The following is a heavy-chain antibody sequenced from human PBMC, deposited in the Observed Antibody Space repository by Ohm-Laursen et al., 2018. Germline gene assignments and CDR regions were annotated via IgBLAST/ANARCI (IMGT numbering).Heavy chain of an antibody. CDR2: INPNSGGA. CDR1: GNIFTDYY. D-gene: IGHD4-17*01. Sequence: SSVKVSCKASGNIFTDYYMHWVRQTPGQGLEWMGRINPNSGGANYAQKFQGRVTMTRDTSISTAYMELSRLRSDDTAVYYCARDYGDRNRVYGMDVWGQGTTVTVSS. J-gene: IGHJ6*02. CDR3: ARDYGDRNRVYGMDV. V-gene: IGHV1-2*06.